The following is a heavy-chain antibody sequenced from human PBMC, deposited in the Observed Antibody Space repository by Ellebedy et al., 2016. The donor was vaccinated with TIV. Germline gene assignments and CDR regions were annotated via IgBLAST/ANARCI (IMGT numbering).Heavy chain of an antibody. CDR1: GYSFTSYW. J-gene: IGHJ2*01. Sequence: GESLKISXKGSGYSFTSYWIGWVRQMPGKGLEWMGIIYPGDSDTRYSPSFQGQVTISADKSISTAYLQWSSLKASDTAMYYCARSANSGYALWYFDLWGRGTLVTVSS. CDR2: IYPGDSDT. CDR3: ARSANSGYALWYFDL. D-gene: IGHD5-12*01. V-gene: IGHV5-51*01.